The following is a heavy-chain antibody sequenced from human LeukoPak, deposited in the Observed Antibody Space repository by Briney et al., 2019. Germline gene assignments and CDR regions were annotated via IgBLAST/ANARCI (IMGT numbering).Heavy chain of an antibody. V-gene: IGHV3-48*01. Sequence: GGSLRLSCAGSGFTFSSYSMNWVRQAPGKGLEWVSYISTSSTIYYADSVKGRFTISRDNAKNSLYLQMNSLRAEDTAVYCCARDWFAVVTPYYFDYWGQGTLVTVSS. D-gene: IGHD4-23*01. CDR1: GFTFSSYS. CDR3: ARDWFAVVTPYYFDY. J-gene: IGHJ4*02. CDR2: ISTSSTI.